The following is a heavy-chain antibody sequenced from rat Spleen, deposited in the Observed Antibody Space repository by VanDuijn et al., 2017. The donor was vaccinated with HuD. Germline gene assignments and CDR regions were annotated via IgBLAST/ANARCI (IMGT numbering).Heavy chain of an antibody. CDR3: ARHDYSGDVDFDY. D-gene: IGHD1-1*01. Sequence: QVQLKESGPGLVQSSQTLSLTCTVSGFSLTSYNVHWVRQPTGKGLEWMGRMRYNGDTSYNSALKSRLSINRDTSKNQVFLKMNSLQPEDTGTYYCARHDYSGDVDFDYWGQGVMVTVSS. V-gene: IGHV2-63*01. CDR1: GFSLTSYN. J-gene: IGHJ2*01. CDR2: MRYNGDT.